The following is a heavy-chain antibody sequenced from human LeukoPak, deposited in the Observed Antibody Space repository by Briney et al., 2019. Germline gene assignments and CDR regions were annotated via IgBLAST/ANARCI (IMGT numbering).Heavy chain of an antibody. V-gene: IGHV4-59*01. CDR2: IYYSGST. CDR3: ARVYYDYVWGSYRSGRGYAFDI. J-gene: IGHJ3*02. D-gene: IGHD3-16*02. Sequence: SETLSLTCTVSGGSISNYYWSWIRQPPGKGLEWIGYIYYSGSTNYNPSLKSRVTISVDTSKNQFSLKLSSVTAADTAVYYCARVYYDYVWGSYRSGRGYAFDIWGQGTMVTVSS. CDR1: GGSISNYY.